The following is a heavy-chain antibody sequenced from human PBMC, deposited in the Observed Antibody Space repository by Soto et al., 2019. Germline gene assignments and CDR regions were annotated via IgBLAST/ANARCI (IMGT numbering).Heavy chain of an antibody. V-gene: IGHV3-15*01. CDR2: IKSKTDGGTT. J-gene: IGHJ6*02. D-gene: IGHD2-15*01. CDR3: TIAGRVLVIGMDL. Sequence: ESGGGLVKPGGSLRLSCTASGFTFSNAWMSWVRQAPGKGLEWVGRIKSKTDGGTTDYAAPVKGRFTISRDVSKNTLYLQMIILKTDVTAVDYCTIAGRVLVIGMDLCGQWTTVIVSS. CDR1: GFTFSNAW.